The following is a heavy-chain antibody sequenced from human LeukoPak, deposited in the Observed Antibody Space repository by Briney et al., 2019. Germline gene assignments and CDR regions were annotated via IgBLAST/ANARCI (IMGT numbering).Heavy chain of an antibody. V-gene: IGHV5-51*01. Sequence: GESLKISCKGSGYSFTSYWIGWVRQMPGKGLEWMGIIYPGDSDTRYSPSFQGQVTISADKSISTAYLQWSSLKASDTAMYYCARRGELTYYYDSSGYYYFDYWGQGTLVTVSS. CDR3: ARRGELTYYYDSSGYYYFDY. D-gene: IGHD3-22*01. CDR2: IYPGDSDT. J-gene: IGHJ4*02. CDR1: GYSFTSYW.